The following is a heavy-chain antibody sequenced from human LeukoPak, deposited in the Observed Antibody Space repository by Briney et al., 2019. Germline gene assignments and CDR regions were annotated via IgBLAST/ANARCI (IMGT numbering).Heavy chain of an antibody. Sequence: SGTLSLTCAVSGGSISSGHWWTWVRQPPGKGLEWIGEIYHSGSTNYNPSLKSRVTISVDTSKNQFSLKLSSVTAADTAVYYCARGVDTATWGYYYYYMDVWGKGTTVTISS. V-gene: IGHV4-4*02. CDR3: ARGVDTATWGYYYYYMDV. CDR1: GGSISSGHW. D-gene: IGHD5-18*01. J-gene: IGHJ6*03. CDR2: IYHSGST.